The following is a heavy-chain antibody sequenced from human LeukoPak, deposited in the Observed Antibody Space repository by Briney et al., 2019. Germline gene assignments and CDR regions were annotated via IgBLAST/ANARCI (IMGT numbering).Heavy chain of an antibody. J-gene: IGHJ5*02. Sequence: GSLRLSCAASGFTVSSNYMSWVRQAPGKGLEWIGTIYSTGSTYYNPSLKSRVTISVDTSKNQFSLKLSSVTAADTAVYYCARYMELLNWFDPWGQGTLVTVSS. CDR1: GFTVSSNY. D-gene: IGHD1-7*01. CDR3: ARYMELLNWFDP. CDR2: IYSTGST. V-gene: IGHV4-59*05.